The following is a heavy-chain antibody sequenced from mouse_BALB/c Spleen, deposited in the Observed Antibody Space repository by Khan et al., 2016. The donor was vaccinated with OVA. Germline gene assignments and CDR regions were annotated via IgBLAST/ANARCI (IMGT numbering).Heavy chain of an antibody. J-gene: IGHJ2*01. CDR2: ISSGGTYT. CDR1: GFTFSNYG. D-gene: IGHD1-1*01. V-gene: IGHV5-6*01. CDR3: SRQPGYYGGNSYFDY. Sequence: EVELVESGGDLVKPGGSLKLFCAASGFTFSNYGMSWVRQTPDKRLEWVASISSGGTYTYYPDSVQGRFTISRDNAENSLFLQMSSLKSEDTAMYYCSRQPGYYGGNSYFDYWGQGTTLTVSS.